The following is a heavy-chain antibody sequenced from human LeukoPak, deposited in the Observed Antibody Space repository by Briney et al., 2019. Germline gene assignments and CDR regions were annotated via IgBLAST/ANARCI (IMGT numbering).Heavy chain of an antibody. CDR3: ARETYSGSYRTFDY. CDR2: INPNSGGT. Sequence: ASVKVSCKASGYTFTRYYMHWVRQAPGQGLEWMGWINPNSGGTNYAQKFQGRVTMTRDTSISTAYMELSRLRSDDTAVYYCARETYSGSYRTFDYWGQGTLVTVSS. V-gene: IGHV1-2*02. CDR1: GYTFTRYY. J-gene: IGHJ4*02. D-gene: IGHD1-26*01.